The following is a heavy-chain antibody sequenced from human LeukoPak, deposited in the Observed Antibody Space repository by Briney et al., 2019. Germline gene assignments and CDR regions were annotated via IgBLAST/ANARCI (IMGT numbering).Heavy chain of an antibody. CDR1: GGSINSYY. D-gene: IGHD6-19*01. Sequence: SETLSLTCIASGGSINSYYWSWIRQAPGKGLEWIGFIYYSGSTDYNPSLKSRVTISVDTSKNQFSLRLTSVTATDTAVYYCARGTLAVAGIFDYWGQGILVTVSS. CDR3: ARGTLAVAGIFDY. V-gene: IGHV4-59*08. J-gene: IGHJ4*02. CDR2: IYYSGST.